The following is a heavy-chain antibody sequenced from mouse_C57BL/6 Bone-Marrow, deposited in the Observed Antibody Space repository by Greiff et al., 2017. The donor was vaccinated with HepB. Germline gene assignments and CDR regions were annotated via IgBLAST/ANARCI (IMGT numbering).Heavy chain of an antibody. CDR2: IYPGNSDT. V-gene: IGHV1-5*01. CDR1: GYTFTSYW. D-gene: IGHD1-1*01. Sequence: VQLQQSGTVLARPGASVKMSCKTSGYTFTSYWMHWVKQRPGQGLEWIGAIYPGNSDTSYNQKFKGKAKLTAVTSASTAYMELSSLTNEDSAVYYCTRSNYDGSSCGAWFAGWGEGTLFTVSA. J-gene: IGHJ3*01. CDR3: TRSNYDGSSCGAWFAG.